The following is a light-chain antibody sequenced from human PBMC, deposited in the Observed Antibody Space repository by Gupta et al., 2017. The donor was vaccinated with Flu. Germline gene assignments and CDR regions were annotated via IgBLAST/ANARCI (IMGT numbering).Light chain of an antibody. Sequence: SALTQPASVSASPGQSITISCTDTNRGVGVYNDFSWFQQYPGKAPNLLVYEVTKRPAGVSSRFSGSRSANTASLTISGLKAEDEADYYYSSDISSRTWVFGGGTRLTVL. CDR3: SSDISSRTWV. J-gene: IGLJ3*02. CDR1: NRGVGVYND. V-gene: IGLV2-14*01. CDR2: EVT.